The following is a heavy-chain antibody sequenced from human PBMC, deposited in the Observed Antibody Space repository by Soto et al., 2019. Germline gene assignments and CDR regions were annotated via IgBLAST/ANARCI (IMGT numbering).Heavy chain of an antibody. CDR1: GFTFSNYE. V-gene: IGHV3-30*18. CDR3: AKDVKLRVSSVYYYYGMDV. Sequence: GGSLRLSCAASGFTFSNYEMHWVRQAPGKGLEWVAGISNDGTSQDYAESVKGRFTISRDNSKNTLYLQMNSLSTEDMAVYFCAKDVKLRVSSVYYYYGMDVWGLGTTVTVSS. D-gene: IGHD1-1*01. J-gene: IGHJ6*02. CDR2: ISNDGTSQ.